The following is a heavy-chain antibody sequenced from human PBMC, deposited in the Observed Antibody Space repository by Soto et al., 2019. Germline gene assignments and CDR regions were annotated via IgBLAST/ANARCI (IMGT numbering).Heavy chain of an antibody. J-gene: IGHJ4*02. Sequence: QVQLQESGPGLVKPSQTLSLTCTVSGGSISSGDYYWSWIRQPPGKGLEWIGYIYYSGSTYYNPSGKSRVTLALDPAKTQSAPKLGSVTAADTAVYYCASDPPFGGVIDWGPGTLVPVSS. CDR3: ASDPPFGGVID. D-gene: IGHD3-16*01. V-gene: IGHV4-30-4*01. CDR2: IYYSGST. CDR1: GGSISSGDYY.